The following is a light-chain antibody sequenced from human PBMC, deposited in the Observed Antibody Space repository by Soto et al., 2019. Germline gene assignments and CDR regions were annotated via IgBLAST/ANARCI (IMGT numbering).Light chain of an antibody. Sequence: EIVMTQSPATLSVSPGERATLSCRASQRINNNLAWYQQKPGQAPRLIIYGAFDRATNISARFSGSGSGTEFTLTLSSLQSEDFAIYYCQQYNTWPRTFGQGTRV. CDR2: GAF. J-gene: IGKJ1*01. CDR3: QQYNTWPRT. CDR1: QRINNN. V-gene: IGKV3-15*01.